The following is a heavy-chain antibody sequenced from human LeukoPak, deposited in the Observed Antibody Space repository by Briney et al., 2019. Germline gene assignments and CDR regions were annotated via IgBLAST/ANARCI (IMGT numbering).Heavy chain of an antibody. CDR1: GGSISSYY. Sequence: SETLSLTCTVSGGSISSYYWSWIRQPPGKGLEWIGYIYYSGSTNYNPSLKSRVTISVDTSKNQFSLKLSYVTAADTAVYYCARVGAPHIFYFDYWGQGTLVTVSS. V-gene: IGHV4-59*01. CDR3: ARVGAPHIFYFDY. J-gene: IGHJ4*02. CDR2: IYYSGST.